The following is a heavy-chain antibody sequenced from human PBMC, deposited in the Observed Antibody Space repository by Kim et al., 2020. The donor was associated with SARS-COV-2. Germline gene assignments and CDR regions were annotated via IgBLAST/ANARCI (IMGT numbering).Heavy chain of an antibody. CDR3: ARTHVTGDKYLMAY. Sequence: SPSFQGQVTISADKSISTAYLQWSSLKASDTAMYYCARTHVTGDKYLMAYWGQGTLVTVSS. J-gene: IGHJ4*02. D-gene: IGHD7-27*01. V-gene: IGHV5-51*01.